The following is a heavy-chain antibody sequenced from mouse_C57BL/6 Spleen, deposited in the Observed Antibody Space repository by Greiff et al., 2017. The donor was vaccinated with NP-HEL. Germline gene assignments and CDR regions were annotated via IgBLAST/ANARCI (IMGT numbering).Heavy chain of an antibody. CDR2: IFPGSGST. CDR1: GYTFTDYY. V-gene: IGHV1-75*01. D-gene: IGHD2-4*01. CDR3: AGYEYDGGYDYAMDY. J-gene: IGHJ4*01. Sequence: QVQLQQSGPELVKPGASVKISCKASGYTFTDYYINWVKQRPGQGLEWIGWIFPGSGSTYYNAPFKGKATLTVDKSSSTAYMLLSSLTSEDSAVYFCAGYEYDGGYDYAMDYWGQGTSVTVSS.